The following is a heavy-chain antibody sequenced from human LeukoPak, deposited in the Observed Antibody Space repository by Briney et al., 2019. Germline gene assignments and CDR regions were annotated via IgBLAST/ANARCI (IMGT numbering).Heavy chain of an antibody. Sequence: GGSLRLSCTASGGFTFSNDWMNWVRQAPGKRLEWVALIPHDGGNKQYGDSAKGRFTVSRENSKNTVDLNMDSLTVDDTAIYYCAREAYSSGRAGTFDIWGQGTMVTVSS. CDR1: GGFTFSNDW. D-gene: IGHD6-19*01. CDR3: AREAYSSGRAGTFDI. CDR2: IPHDGGNK. J-gene: IGHJ3*02. V-gene: IGHV3-30*03.